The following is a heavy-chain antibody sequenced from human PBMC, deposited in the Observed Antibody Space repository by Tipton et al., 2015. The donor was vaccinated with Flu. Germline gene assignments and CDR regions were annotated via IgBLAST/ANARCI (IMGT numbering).Heavy chain of an antibody. CDR1: GGSISSYY. J-gene: IGHJ5*02. Sequence: TLSLTCTVSGGSISSYYWGWIRQPPGKGLEWIGSIYYSGSTYYNPSLKSRVTISVDTSKNQFSLKLSSVTAADTAVYYCARENYDFWSGYQGSNWFDPWGQGTLVTVSS. CDR2: IYYSGST. V-gene: IGHV4-39*07. D-gene: IGHD3-3*01. CDR3: ARENYDFWSGYQGSNWFDP.